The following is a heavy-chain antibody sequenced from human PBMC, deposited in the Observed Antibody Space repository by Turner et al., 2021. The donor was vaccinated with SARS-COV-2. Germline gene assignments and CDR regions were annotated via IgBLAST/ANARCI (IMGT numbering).Heavy chain of an antibody. CDR2: FDPEYGET. J-gene: IGHJ3*02. Sequence: QVPLVQSGAEVKKPGAAVKVACKVSGYTRTEFSMHWVRQAPGKVPEWMGGFDPEYGETIYAQTFQGRVTMTEDTSADTAYMELSSPRSEDTAVYYCATCRDGYNWGGFHIWGQGTMVTVSS. CDR3: ATCRDGYNWGGFHI. V-gene: IGHV1-24*01. CDR1: GYTRTEFS. D-gene: IGHD5-12*01.